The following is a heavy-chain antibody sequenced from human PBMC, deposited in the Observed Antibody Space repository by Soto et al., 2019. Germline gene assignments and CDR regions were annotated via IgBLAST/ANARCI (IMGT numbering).Heavy chain of an antibody. CDR3: ARDRYYDSSGYFDY. V-gene: IGHV3-11*06. Sequence: GGSLRLSCAASGFTFSDYYMSWIRQAPGKGLEWVSYISSSSSYTNYADSVKGRFTISRDNAKNSLYLQMNSLRAEDTAVYYCARDRYYDSSGYFDYWGQGTLVTVSS. CDR1: GFTFSDYY. CDR2: ISSSSSYT. J-gene: IGHJ4*02. D-gene: IGHD3-22*01.